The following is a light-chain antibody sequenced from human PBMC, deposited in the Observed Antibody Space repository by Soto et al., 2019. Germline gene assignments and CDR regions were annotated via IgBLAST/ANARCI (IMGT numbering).Light chain of an antibody. Sequence: EIVMTQSPDTLYVSPGEGATLSCRASQSVRTKLAWYQQKAGQAPRLLIYGASTRATGIPDRFSGSGSGTEFTLTISSLQSEDFAVYYCHQYYTTPFAFGGGTKVEIK. V-gene: IGKV3-15*01. J-gene: IGKJ4*01. CDR3: HQYYTTPFA. CDR1: QSVRTK. CDR2: GAS.